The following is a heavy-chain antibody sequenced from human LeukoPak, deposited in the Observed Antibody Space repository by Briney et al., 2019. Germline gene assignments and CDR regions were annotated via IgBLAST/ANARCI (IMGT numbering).Heavy chain of an antibody. CDR1: GGSFSGLY. V-gene: IGHV4-34*01. J-gene: IGHJ4*02. CDR3: ARGDASGSYYNSY. D-gene: IGHD3-10*01. Sequence: SETLSLTCAGYGGSFSGLYWSWIRQPPGKGLEWIGEINRGGSTEYNPSLKGRVTILVDTSKNQFSLSLRTVTAADTAVYYCARGDASGSYYNSYWGQGTLVTVSS. CDR2: INRGGST.